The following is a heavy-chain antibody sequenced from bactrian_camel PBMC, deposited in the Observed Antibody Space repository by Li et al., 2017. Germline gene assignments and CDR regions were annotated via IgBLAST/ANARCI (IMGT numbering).Heavy chain of an antibody. Sequence: HVQLVESGGGSVEAGGSLRLSCTASGFSFDDSDDVEMGWYRQAPGADYELVSSISSDGYTDYADSVKGRFTISRVNAKNTVYLQMNSLRSGDTAQYYCGPANCRSCYPRNRGQRTQVIVS. J-gene: IGHJ4*01. CDR3: GPANCRSCYPRN. CDR1: GFSFDDSD. V-gene: IGHV3S60*01. CDR2: ISSDGYT.